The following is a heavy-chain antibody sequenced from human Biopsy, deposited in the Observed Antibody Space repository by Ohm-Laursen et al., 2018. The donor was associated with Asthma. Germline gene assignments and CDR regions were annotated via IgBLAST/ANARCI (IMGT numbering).Heavy chain of an antibody. CDR3: VRDGTDDAFDI. CDR1: GFSFSNFA. Sequence: LSLTCAASGFSFSNFAIHWVRQAPGKGLEWVGVISKDASTQDYADSVKGRFTMARDNSKNTLDLQMNSLRKEDTAVYYCVRDGTDDAFDIWGQGTVVSVSS. V-gene: IGHV3-30*01. D-gene: IGHD1-1*01. J-gene: IGHJ3*02. CDR2: ISKDASTQ.